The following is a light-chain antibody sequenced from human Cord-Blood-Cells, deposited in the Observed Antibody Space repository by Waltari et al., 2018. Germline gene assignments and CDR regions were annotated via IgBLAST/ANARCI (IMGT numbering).Light chain of an antibody. Sequence: EIVLTQSPGTLSLSPGERATLSCRASQSVSSSYLAWYQQKTGQAPRLLIYGASSRATGIPDRFSGRWSGTDFTLTISRLEPEDVAVYYCQQYGSSPWTFGQGTKVEIK. J-gene: IGKJ1*01. CDR1: QSVSSSY. V-gene: IGKV3-20*01. CDR2: GAS. CDR3: QQYGSSPWT.